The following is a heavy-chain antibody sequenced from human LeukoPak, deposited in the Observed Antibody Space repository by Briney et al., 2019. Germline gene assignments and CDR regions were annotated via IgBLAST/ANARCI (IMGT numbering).Heavy chain of an antibody. D-gene: IGHD3-22*01. V-gene: IGHV1-18*01. CDR1: GYTFTSYG. CDR2: ISAYNGNT. Sequence: GASVKVSCKASGYTFTSYGISWVRQAPGQGLEWMGWISAYNGNTNYAQKLQGRVTMTTDTSTSTAYMELRSLRSDDTAVYYCARVLEGYMIVVVEQELDYWGQGTLVTVSS. CDR3: ARVLEGYMIVVVEQELDY. J-gene: IGHJ4*02.